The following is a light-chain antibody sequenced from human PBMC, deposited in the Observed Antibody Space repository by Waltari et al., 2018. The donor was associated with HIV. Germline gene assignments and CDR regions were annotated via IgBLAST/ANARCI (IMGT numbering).Light chain of an antibody. CDR3: QQTYSFPQA. J-gene: IGKJ5*01. V-gene: IGKV1-39*01. Sequence: IRMTQSPSSLSAPIGDRVTITFRASQRVYNYLNWYQQTPGRAPMFLIFGASKLQGGVPSRFRGSGSETDFTLTVSSLQPEDSATYCCQQTYSFPQAFGQGTRLEIK. CDR2: GAS. CDR1: QRVYNY.